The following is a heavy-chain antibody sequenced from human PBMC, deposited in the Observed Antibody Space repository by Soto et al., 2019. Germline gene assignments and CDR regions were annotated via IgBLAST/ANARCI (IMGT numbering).Heavy chain of an antibody. CDR2: IYGDGDK. J-gene: IGHJ3*01. Sequence: QITLKESGPTLVKPTQTLTLTCTFSGFSLTTSGVGVGWIRQPPGKALEWVALIYGDGDKRYSPSLKSRPTITKDASKNKVVFTMTSMDPVDTATYYCARNRFGGDVGAFDVWGQGTMVTVSS. V-gene: IGHV2-5*02. CDR1: GFSLTTSGVG. CDR3: ARNRFGGDVGAFDV. D-gene: IGHD2-21*02.